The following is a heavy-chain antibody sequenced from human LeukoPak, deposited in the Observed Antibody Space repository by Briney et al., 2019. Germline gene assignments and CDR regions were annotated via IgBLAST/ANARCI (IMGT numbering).Heavy chain of an antibody. CDR1: GGSISSYY. J-gene: IGHJ6*02. CDR3: AREDYDFWSGYYYGMDV. V-gene: IGHV4-59*01. CDR2: IYYSGST. Sequence: SETLSLTCTVSGGSISSYYWSWIRQPPGKGLEWIGYIYYSGSTNYNPSLKSRVTISVDTSKNQFSLKLSSVTAADTAVYYCAREDYDFWSGYYYGMDVWGQGTTVTVSS. D-gene: IGHD3-3*01.